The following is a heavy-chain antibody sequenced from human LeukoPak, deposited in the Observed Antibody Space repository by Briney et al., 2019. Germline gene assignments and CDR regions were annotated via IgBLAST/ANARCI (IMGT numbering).Heavy chain of an antibody. V-gene: IGHV4-34*01. CDR2: INHVGST. CDR3: ARRNSSWFMDAFDS. CDR1: GGSFSNYY. D-gene: IGHD6-13*01. J-gene: IGHJ3*02. Sequence: SETLSLTCGVFGGSFSNYYWSWIRQSPGKGLEWIGEINHVGSTSHNPSLKSRVTMSVDTSKNQFSLKLSSVTAADTAVYYCARRNSSWFMDAFDSWGQGTMVTVSS.